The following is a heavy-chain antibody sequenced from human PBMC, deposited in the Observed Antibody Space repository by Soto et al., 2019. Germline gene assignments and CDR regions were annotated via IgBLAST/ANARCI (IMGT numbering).Heavy chain of an antibody. D-gene: IGHD1-1*01. J-gene: IGHJ4*02. V-gene: IGHV4-61*01. Sequence: SETPSLSCTVSGGSVCGGSYFGSWVRQPPGKGLEWIGYFYYSGSTKYNPSLKSRVTILEDTSKNQFSLKLNSVTAADTAVYYCAREGRMGTFDYWGQGALVTVSS. CDR2: FYYSGST. CDR3: AREGRMGTFDY. CDR1: GGSVCGGSYF.